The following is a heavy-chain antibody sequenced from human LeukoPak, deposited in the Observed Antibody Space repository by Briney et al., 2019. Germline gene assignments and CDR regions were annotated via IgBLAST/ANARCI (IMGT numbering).Heavy chain of an antibody. V-gene: IGHV3-74*01. D-gene: IGHD2-15*01. CDR1: GFTFSNYW. CDR3: ARDASPGYFDL. Sequence: RGSLRLSCAVSGFTFSNYWMHWVRQGPGEGLAWVSRITNDGSATGYADSVKGRFTISRDNAKNTLYLHMDSLSPEDTAVYYCARDASPGYFDLWGRGTLVTVSS. J-gene: IGHJ2*01. CDR2: ITNDGSAT.